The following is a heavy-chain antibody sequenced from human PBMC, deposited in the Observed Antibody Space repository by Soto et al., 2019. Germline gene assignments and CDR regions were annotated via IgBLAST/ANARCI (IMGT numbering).Heavy chain of an antibody. J-gene: IGHJ6*02. CDR2: ISAYNGNT. V-gene: IGHV1-18*01. CDR3: ARDRLKVPIFGVVTAHRDYYYGMDV. Sequence: ASVKVSCKASGYTFTSYGISWVRQAPGQGLEWMGWISAYNGNTNYAQKLQGRVTMTTDTSTSTAYLELRSLSFDDTAVYYCARDRLKVPIFGVVTAHRDYYYGMDVWGQGTTVTVSS. CDR1: GYTFTSYG. D-gene: IGHD3-3*01.